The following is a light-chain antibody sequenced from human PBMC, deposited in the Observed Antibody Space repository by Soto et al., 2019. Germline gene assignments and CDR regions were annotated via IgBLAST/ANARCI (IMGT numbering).Light chain of an antibody. CDR2: DAS. J-gene: IGKJ4*01. V-gene: IGKV1-33*01. CDR3: QQYDNLPLT. Sequence: DIQMTQSPSSLSASVGDRVTITCQASHDIRNYLNWYQQKPGQAPNLLIHDASRLQAGVPSRFSGSGSGTDFILTITSLQPDDIATYYCQQYDNLPLTFGGGTKVDSK. CDR1: HDIRNY.